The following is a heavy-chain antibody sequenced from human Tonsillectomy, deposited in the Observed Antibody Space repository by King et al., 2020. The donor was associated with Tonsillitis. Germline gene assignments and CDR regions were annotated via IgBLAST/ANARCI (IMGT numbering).Heavy chain of an antibody. Sequence: TLKESGPALVKPTQTLTLTCTFSGFSLSTSGMRVSWIRQPPGKALEWLARIDWDDDKFYSTSLRTRLTISKDTSKNQVVLTMTNMDPVDTATYYCARLSSIGYYFDAFDIWGQGTMVTVSS. CDR2: IDWDDDK. CDR1: GFSLSTSGMR. CDR3: ARLSSIGYYFDAFDI. V-gene: IGHV2-70*04. J-gene: IGHJ3*02. D-gene: IGHD3-22*01.